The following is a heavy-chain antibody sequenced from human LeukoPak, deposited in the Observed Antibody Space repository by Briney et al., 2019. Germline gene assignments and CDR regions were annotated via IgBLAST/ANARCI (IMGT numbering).Heavy chain of an antibody. CDR2: INWNGGST. D-gene: IGHD6-19*01. CDR3: ARDRGSSGWYSDAFDI. Sequence: PGGSLRLSYAASGFTFDDYGMSWVRQAPGKGLEWVSGINWNGGSTGYADSVKGRFTISRDNAKNSLYLQMNSLRAEDTALYYCARDRGSSGWYSDAFDIWGQGTMVTVSS. CDR1: GFTFDDYG. J-gene: IGHJ3*02. V-gene: IGHV3-20*03.